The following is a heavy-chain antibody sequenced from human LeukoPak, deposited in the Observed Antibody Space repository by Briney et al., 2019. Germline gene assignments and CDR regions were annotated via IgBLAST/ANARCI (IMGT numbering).Heavy chain of an antibody. D-gene: IGHD3-10*01. CDR3: ASVYGSGSYVDY. Sequence: SETLSLTCTVSGGSISSSSYYWGWIRQTPGKGLEWIGSIYYSGSTYYNPSLKSRVTISVDTSKNQFSLKLSSVTAADTAVYYCASVYGSGSYVDYWGQGTLVTVSS. V-gene: IGHV4-39*07. J-gene: IGHJ4*02. CDR1: GGSISSSSYY. CDR2: IYYSGST.